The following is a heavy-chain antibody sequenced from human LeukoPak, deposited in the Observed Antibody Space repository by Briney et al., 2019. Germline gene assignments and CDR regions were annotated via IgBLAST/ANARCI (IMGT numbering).Heavy chain of an antibody. CDR2: INHSGST. V-gene: IGHV4-34*01. CDR1: GGSFSGYY. Sequence: SETLSLTCAVYGGSFSGYYWSWIRQPPGKGLEWIGEINHSGSTNYNPSLKSRVTISVDTSKNQFSLKLSSVTAADTAVYYCARGYSSGSDVWGQGTTVTVSS. D-gene: IGHD6-19*01. J-gene: IGHJ6*02. CDR3: ARGYSSGSDV.